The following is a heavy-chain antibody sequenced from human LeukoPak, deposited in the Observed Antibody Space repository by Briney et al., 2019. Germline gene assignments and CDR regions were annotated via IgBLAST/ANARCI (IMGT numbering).Heavy chain of an antibody. V-gene: IGHV3-23*01. D-gene: IGHD2-2*01. CDR2: ITASGAAT. CDR3: AKGVVVAPDVTPFDY. CDR1: GFTFYNYG. Sequence: GGTLRLSCAVSGFTFYNYGMSWVRQAPGKGLEWVSAITASGAATYIADSVKGRFTISRDNSKNTLYLQMNSLRAEDTAVYYCAKGVVVAPDVTPFDYWGQGTLVTVSS. J-gene: IGHJ4*02.